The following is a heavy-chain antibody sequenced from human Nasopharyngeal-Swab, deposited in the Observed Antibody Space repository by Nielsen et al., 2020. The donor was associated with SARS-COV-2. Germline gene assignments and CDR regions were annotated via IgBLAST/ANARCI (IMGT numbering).Heavy chain of an antibody. Sequence: SLKISCAASGFTFDDYAMHWVRQAPGKGLEWVSGISWNSGSIGYADSVKGRFTISRGNAKNSLYLQMNSLRAEDTALYYCAKVSGYSYGTYWYFDLWGCGTLVTVSS. V-gene: IGHV3-9*01. J-gene: IGHJ2*01. CDR2: ISWNSGSI. CDR3: AKVSGYSYGTYWYFDL. CDR1: GFTFDDYA. D-gene: IGHD5-18*01.